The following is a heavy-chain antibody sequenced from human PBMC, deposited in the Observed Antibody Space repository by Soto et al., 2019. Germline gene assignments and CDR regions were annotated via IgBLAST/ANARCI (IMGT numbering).Heavy chain of an antibody. J-gene: IGHJ4*02. CDR1: GFTFSSYA. CDR2: ISGSDGRT. Sequence: GGSLRLSCAASGFTFSSYAMSWVRQAPGKGLEWVSTISGSDGRTYSTDSVKGRFTISRDNSRNTAYLQMNSLRVEDTAVYYCAKGVSQYTPLALFDYWGRGTMVTVSS. D-gene: IGHD5-18*01. CDR3: AKGVSQYTPLALFDY. V-gene: IGHV3-23*01.